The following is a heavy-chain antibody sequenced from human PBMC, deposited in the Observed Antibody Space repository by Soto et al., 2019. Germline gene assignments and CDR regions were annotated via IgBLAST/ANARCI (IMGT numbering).Heavy chain of an antibody. J-gene: IGHJ4*02. CDR1: GFTFSSYA. CDR2: ISGSDGRT. Sequence: GGSLRLSCAASGFTFSSYAMSWVRQAPGKGLEWVSTISGSDGRTYSTDSVKGRFTISRDNSRNTAYLQMNSLRVEDTAVYYCAKGVSQYTPLALFDYWGRGTMVTVSS. D-gene: IGHD5-18*01. CDR3: AKGVSQYTPLALFDY. V-gene: IGHV3-23*01.